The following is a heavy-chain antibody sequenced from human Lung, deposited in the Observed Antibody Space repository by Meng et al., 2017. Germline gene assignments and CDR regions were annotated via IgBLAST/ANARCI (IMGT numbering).Heavy chain of an antibody. D-gene: IGHD4-11*01. J-gene: IGHJ4*02. CDR2: MNHSGST. CDR1: GGSLSDYY. V-gene: IGHV4-34*02. CDR3: ARGPTTMAHDFDY. Sequence: QVKLLRWGDVCLKPSETLSLTCFVSGGSLSDYYWSWIRQPPGKGLEWIGEMNHSGSTNDNPSLESRANISVDTSQNNLSLKLSYVTAEDSAVYYCARGPTTMAHDFDYWGQGTLVTVSS.